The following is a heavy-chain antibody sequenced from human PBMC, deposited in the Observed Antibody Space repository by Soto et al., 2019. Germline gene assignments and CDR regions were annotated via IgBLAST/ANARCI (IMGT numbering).Heavy chain of an antibody. Sequence: XSVKVSCKASVYTFTSYYMHWVRQAPGQGLEWMGIINPSGGSTSYAQEFQGRVTMTRDTSTSTVYMELSSLRSEDTAVYYCARDGTDLYYDFWSGYLSHFDSWGQGTLVTVSS. V-gene: IGHV1-46*01. CDR2: INPSGGST. CDR3: ARDGTDLYYDFWSGYLSHFDS. D-gene: IGHD3-3*01. CDR1: VYTFTSYY. J-gene: IGHJ4*02.